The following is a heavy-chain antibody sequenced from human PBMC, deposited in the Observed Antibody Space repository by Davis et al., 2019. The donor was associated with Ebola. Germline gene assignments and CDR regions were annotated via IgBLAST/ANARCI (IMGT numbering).Heavy chain of an antibody. CDR2: IDPSDSYI. J-gene: IGHJ6*03. D-gene: IGHD2-2*01. CDR1: GSSFTSYW. CDR3: ARQGYCSSTSCSIFGVVPDMDV. Sequence: GESLKISCKGSGSSFTSYWISWVRQMPGKGLEWMGRIDPSDSYINYSPSFQGHVTISADKSISTAYLQWSSLKASDTAMYYCARQGYCSSTSCSIFGVVPDMDVWGKGTTVTVSS. V-gene: IGHV5-10-1*01.